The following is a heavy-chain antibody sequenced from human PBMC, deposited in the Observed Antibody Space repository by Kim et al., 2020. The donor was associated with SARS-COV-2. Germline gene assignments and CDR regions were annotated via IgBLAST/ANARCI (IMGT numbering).Heavy chain of an antibody. CDR3: AKRSDYYDRSGTLFDY. Sequence: GGSLRLSCAASGFTFSSYAMSWVRQAPGKGLEWVSAISGSGGSTYYADSVKGRFTISRDNSKNTLYLQMNSLRAEDTAVYYCAKRSDYYDRSGTLFDYWGQGTLVTVSS. CDR2: ISGSGGST. D-gene: IGHD3-22*01. CDR1: GFTFSSYA. J-gene: IGHJ4*02. V-gene: IGHV3-23*01.